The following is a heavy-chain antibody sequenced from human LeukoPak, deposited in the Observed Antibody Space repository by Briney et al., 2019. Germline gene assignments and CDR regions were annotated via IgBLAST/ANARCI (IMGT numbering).Heavy chain of an antibody. CDR2: IYYSGST. J-gene: IGHJ4*02. D-gene: IGHD3-3*01. CDR3: ARGLEWLFYYFDY. V-gene: IGHV4-39*01. CDR1: GGSISSSGAY. Sequence: PSETLSLTCTVSGGSISSSGAYWGWIRQPPGKGLEWIGSIYYSGSTYYNPSLKSRVTVSVDTSKNQFSLKLSSVTAADTAVYYCARGLEWLFYYFDYWGQGTLVTVSS.